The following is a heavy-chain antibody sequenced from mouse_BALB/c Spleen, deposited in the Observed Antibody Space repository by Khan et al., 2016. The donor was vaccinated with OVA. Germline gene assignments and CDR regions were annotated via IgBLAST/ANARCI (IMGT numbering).Heavy chain of an antibody. J-gene: IGHJ2*01. Sequence: EVQLQESGPGLVKPSQSLSLTCTVTGYSITSGYGWNWIRQFPGNKLEWMGYISYSGSTNYNPSLKSRISITRDTSKNQFFMQLNSVTTEDTATXYCARTARIKYWGQGTTLTVSS. V-gene: IGHV3-2*02. CDR2: ISYSGST. CDR1: GYSITSGYG. CDR3: ARTARIKY. D-gene: IGHD1-2*01.